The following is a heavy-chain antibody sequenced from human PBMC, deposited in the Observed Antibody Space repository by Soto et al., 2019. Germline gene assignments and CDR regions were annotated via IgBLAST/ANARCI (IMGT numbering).Heavy chain of an antibody. CDR1: GYTFTSYY. Sequence: QVQLVQSGAEVKKPGASVKVSCKTSGYTFTSYYMHWVRQAPGQGLEWMGIINPSGGSTSYAQKFQGRVTMTRDTSTSTLYMELSSLRSEDTAVYYCARDAMTPAAMRGFDPWGQGTLVTVSS. V-gene: IGHV1-46*01. D-gene: IGHD2-2*01. CDR2: INPSGGST. J-gene: IGHJ5*02. CDR3: ARDAMTPAAMRGFDP.